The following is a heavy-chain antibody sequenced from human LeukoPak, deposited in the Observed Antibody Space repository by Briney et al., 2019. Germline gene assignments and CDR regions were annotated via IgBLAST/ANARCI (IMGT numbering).Heavy chain of an antibody. D-gene: IGHD6-13*01. CDR1: GGSFSGYY. V-gene: IGHV4-34*01. CDR2: INHSGST. CDR3: ARGLEAAAGIYFDY. J-gene: IGHJ4*02. Sequence: SETLSLTCAVYGGSFSGYYWSWIRQPPGKRLEWIGEINHSGSTNYNPSLKSRVTISVDTSKNQFSLKLSSVTAADTAVYYCARGLEAAAGIYFDYWGQGTLVTVSS.